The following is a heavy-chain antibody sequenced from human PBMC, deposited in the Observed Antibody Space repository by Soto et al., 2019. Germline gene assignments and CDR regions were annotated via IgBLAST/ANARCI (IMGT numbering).Heavy chain of an antibody. Sequence: HPGGSLRLSCGVSAFSFSNYAMSWVRQAPGKGLEWVSAISGSGAGTYYADSVKGRFTISRDNSKNTLYLQMSSLRVEDTAVYYCAKRDGYYLDFWGPGTLGTVSS. CDR2: ISGSGAGT. CDR3: AKRDGYYLDF. CDR1: AFSFSNYA. J-gene: IGHJ4*02. D-gene: IGHD3-22*01. V-gene: IGHV3-23*01.